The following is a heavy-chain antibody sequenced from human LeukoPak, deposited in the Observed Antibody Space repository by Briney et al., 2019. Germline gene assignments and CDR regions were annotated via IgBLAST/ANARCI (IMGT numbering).Heavy chain of an antibody. Sequence: PGGSLRLFCAASELTFSSYNMNWVPHAPGKALEWVSSISSSCDYIYYTDPVKRLFTLSREYYNNKLYLQMNSLRAEDTAVYYCAKDYSDSSGYFRVPHVFDFWGQGTLVSVSS. J-gene: IGHJ4*02. CDR1: ELTFSSYN. V-gene: IGHV3-21*01. CDR3: AKDYSDSSGYFRVPHVFDF. CDR2: ISSSCDYI. D-gene: IGHD3-22*01.